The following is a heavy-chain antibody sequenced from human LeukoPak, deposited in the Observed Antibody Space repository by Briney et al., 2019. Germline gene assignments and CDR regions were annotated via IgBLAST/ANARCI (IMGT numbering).Heavy chain of an antibody. J-gene: IGHJ6*02. V-gene: IGHV4-4*07. CDR1: GGSISSYY. D-gene: IGHD6-13*01. Sequence: PSETLSLTCTVSGGSISSYYWSWIRQPAGEGLEWIGRIYTSGSTNYNPSLKSRVTMSVDTSKNQFSLKLSSVTAADTAVYYCARAGQYSSSWYYYYGMDVWGQGTTVTVSS. CDR2: IYTSGST. CDR3: ARAGQYSSSWYYYYGMDV.